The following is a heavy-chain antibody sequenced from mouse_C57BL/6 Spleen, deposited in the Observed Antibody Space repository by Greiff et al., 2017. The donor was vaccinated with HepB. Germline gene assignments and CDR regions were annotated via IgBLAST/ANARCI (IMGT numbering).Heavy chain of an antibody. CDR3: ARGGLRYFDV. CDR1: GYTFTSYG. Sequence: VQLQQSRAELARPGASVKLSCKASGYTFTSYGISWVKQRTGQGLEWIGEIYPRSGNTYYNEKFKGKATLTADKSSSTAYMELRSLTSEDSAVYFCARGGLRYFDVWGTGTTVTVSS. CDR2: IYPRSGNT. V-gene: IGHV1-81*01. J-gene: IGHJ1*03. D-gene: IGHD3-3*01.